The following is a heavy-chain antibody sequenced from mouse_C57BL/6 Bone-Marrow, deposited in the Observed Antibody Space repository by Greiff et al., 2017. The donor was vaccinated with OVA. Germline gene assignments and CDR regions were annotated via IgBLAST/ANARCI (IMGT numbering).Heavy chain of an antibody. CDR1: GYTFTSYW. Sequence: QVQLQQSGTVLARPGASVKMSCKTSGYTFTSYWMHWVKQRPGQGLEWIGYINPSSGYTKYNQKFKDKATLTADKSSSTAYMQLSSLTYKDSAVYYCARRGYYGSSFAWFAYWGQGTLVTVSA. CDR3: ARRGYYGSSFAWFAY. V-gene: IGHV1-7*01. D-gene: IGHD1-1*01. CDR2: INPSSGYT. J-gene: IGHJ3*01.